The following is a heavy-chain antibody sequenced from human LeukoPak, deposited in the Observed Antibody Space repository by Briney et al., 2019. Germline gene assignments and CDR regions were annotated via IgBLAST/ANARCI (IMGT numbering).Heavy chain of an antibody. CDR2: VSYSGTT. D-gene: IGHD1-14*01. CDR3: ARYIRGPDYYIDV. V-gene: IGHV4-59*01. CDR1: VGALSSDC. J-gene: IGHJ6*03. Sequence: SETLSLTCTAPVGALSSDCWSWIRQPPGKGLEWIGYVSYSGTTNYNPSLSSRLTISLDTPKNRFSLNLYSVTAADTAIYFCARYIRGPDYYIDVWGKGTTVAVSS.